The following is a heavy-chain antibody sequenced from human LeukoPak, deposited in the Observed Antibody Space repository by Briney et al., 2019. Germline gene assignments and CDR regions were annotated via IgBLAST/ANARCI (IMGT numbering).Heavy chain of an antibody. CDR2: IYYSGST. CDR1: GGSISSSSYY. V-gene: IGHV4-39*01. Sequence: SETLSLTCTVSGGSISSSSYYWGWIRQPPGKGLEWIGSIYYSGSTYYNPSLKSRVTISVDTSKNQFSLKLSSVTAADTAVYYCARHDTAMVLFDYWGQGTLVTVSS. CDR3: ARHDTAMVLFDY. D-gene: IGHD5-18*01. J-gene: IGHJ4*02.